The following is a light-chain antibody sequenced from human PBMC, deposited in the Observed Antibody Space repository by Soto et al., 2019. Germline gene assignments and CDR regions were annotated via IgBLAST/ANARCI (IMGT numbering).Light chain of an antibody. Sequence: QSALTQPASVSGSPGQSITISCTGTSSDVGAYDFVSWYQQHPDKAPKLMIYEVSNRPSGVSNRFSGSKSVNTATLTISGLQAEDEADYYCSSYTSSSTRVFGTGPKLTVL. V-gene: IGLV2-14*03. CDR1: SSDVGAYDF. J-gene: IGLJ1*01. CDR3: SSYTSSSTRV. CDR2: EVS.